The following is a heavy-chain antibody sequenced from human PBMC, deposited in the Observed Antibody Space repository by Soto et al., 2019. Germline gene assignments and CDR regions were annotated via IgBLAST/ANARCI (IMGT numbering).Heavy chain of an antibody. CDR2: ISNDGSIQ. CDR3: AKDRRDSSGTCSRCFGMDV. Sequence: QVQLMESGGSVLQPGRSLRLSCAASGFTFSSYGMHWVRQAPGKGLEWVTIISNDGSIQYYGDSGKGRFTVSRDNSKNTLFLEMNSLTAEDTATYYCAKDRRDSSGTCSRCFGMDVWGQGTTVTVSS. J-gene: IGHJ6*02. D-gene: IGHD3-22*01. CDR1: GFTFSSYG. V-gene: IGHV3-30*18.